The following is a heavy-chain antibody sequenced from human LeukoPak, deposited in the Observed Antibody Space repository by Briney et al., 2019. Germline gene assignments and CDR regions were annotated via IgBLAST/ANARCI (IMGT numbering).Heavy chain of an antibody. CDR2: MHYSGSI. CDR1: GDSIWSYY. CDR3: ARGRYYDSSGYRPYYYYYYMDV. Sequence: PSETLSLTCNVSGDSIWSYYWSWIRQTPGKGLEWIGHMHYSGSINNNPSLKSRVTISVDTSKNQFSLKLSSVTAADTAVYYCARGRYYDSSGYRPYYYYYYMDVWGKGTTVTVSS. J-gene: IGHJ6*03. V-gene: IGHV4-59*12. D-gene: IGHD3-22*01.